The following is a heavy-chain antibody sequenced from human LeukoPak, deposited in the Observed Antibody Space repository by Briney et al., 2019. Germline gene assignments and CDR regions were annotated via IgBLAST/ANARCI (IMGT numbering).Heavy chain of an antibody. Sequence: SETLSLTCTVSGGSISSYYWSWLRQPPGKGLEWIGYIYYSGTTYYNPSLKSRLTISVDTSKNQFSLKLSSVTAADTAVYYCARWYQYYFDYWGQGTLVTVSS. J-gene: IGHJ4*02. CDR3: ARWYQYYFDY. CDR1: GGSISSYY. V-gene: IGHV4-59*06. D-gene: IGHD4-23*01. CDR2: IYYSGTT.